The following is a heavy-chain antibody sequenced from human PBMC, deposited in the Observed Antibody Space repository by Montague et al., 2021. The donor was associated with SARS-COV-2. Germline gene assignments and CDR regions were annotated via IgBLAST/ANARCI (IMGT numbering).Heavy chain of an antibody. CDR3: ARQPLGNCSSTSCYDV. D-gene: IGHD2-2*01. V-gene: IGHV4-39*01. Sequence: SETLSLTCTVSGGSFSSSSYYWGWIRQPPGKGLEWIVSIYYSGSTYYNPSLKSPVTISADTSKNQFSLKLSSVTAADTAVYYCARQPLGNCSSTSCYDVWGQGTLVTVSS. CDR1: GGSFSSSSYY. CDR2: IYYSGST. J-gene: IGHJ4*02.